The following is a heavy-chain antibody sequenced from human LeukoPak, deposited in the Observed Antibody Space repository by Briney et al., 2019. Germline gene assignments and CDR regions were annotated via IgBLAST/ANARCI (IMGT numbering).Heavy chain of an antibody. CDR1: RLTVSSNF. CDR3: ARECREGCTSPFDP. CDR2: IRRDGST. Sequence: GGSLRLSCAASRLTVSSNFMSWVRQAPGKGLEWVAVIRRDGSTDYADSVRGRFTITRDNYRNTVHLQMISLRAEDTAMYYCARECREGCTSPFDPEGQG. V-gene: IGHV3-66*01. J-gene: IGHJ5*02. D-gene: IGHD5-24*01.